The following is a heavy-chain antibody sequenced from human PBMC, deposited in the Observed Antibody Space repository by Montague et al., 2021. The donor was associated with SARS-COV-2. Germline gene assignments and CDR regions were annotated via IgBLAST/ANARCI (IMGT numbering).Heavy chain of an antibody. V-gene: IGHV6-1*01. CDR1: GDSVSGHSPA. CDR2: PYFRSNWNY. CDR3: SRIAFAVIPH. Sequence: CAISGDSVSGHSPASSRHTHSLSTHLHFLSRPYFRSNWNYDYAASVAGRVTVNPDTSKNQVSLELRSVTPEDTAVYYCSRIAFAVIPHWGQGTLVTVSS. D-gene: IGHD3-16*01. J-gene: IGHJ4*02.